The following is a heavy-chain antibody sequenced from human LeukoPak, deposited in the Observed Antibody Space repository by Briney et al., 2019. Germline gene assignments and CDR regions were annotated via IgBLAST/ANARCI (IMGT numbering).Heavy chain of an antibody. CDR1: GGSTSRYY. D-gene: IGHD6-13*01. V-gene: IGHV4-59*08. J-gene: IGHJ4*02. CDR3: ARLPGIAAV. Sequence: SETLSLTCTVSGGSTSRYYWSWIRQPPGKRLEWLGYINQSGSTTYNPSLKSRPTMSVDTSKNQISLNLISLTAADTAVYYCARLPGIAAVWGQGTLVTVSS. CDR2: INQSGST.